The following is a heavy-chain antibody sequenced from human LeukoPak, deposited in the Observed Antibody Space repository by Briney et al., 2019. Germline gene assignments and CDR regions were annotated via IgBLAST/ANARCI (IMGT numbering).Heavy chain of an antibody. D-gene: IGHD3-22*01. CDR2: ISAGNGYT. V-gene: IGHV1-3*01. Sequence: ASVKVSCKTYGYTFTNYAIHLVRQAPGHSLEWMGWISAGNGYTEYSQKFQDRVTITRDTSASTAYMELSSLRSEDTAVYYCAREEYYYDSSGYYPLRGCTGFDPWGQGTLVTVSS. J-gene: IGHJ5*02. CDR1: GYTFTNYA. CDR3: AREEYYYDSSGYYPLRGCTGFDP.